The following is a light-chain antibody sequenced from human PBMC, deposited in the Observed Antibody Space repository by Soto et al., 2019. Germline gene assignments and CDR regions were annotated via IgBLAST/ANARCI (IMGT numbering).Light chain of an antibody. CDR3: QQRTEWPPT. CDR1: LSVGNF. J-gene: IGKJ4*01. Sequence: EIVLTQSPATLSLSPGERATLSCRTSLSVGNFLSWYQQRPGQPPRLVIFDASNRATGIPARFSGSGSGRDFTLTISSLEPEDLGVYNCQQRTEWPPTFGGGTKVEIK. V-gene: IGKV3-11*02. CDR2: DAS.